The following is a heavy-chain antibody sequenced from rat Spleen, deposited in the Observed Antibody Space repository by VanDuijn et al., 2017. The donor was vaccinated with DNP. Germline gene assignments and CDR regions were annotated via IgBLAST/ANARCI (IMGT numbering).Heavy chain of an antibody. D-gene: IGHD1-10*01. CDR1: GFTFNNHW. CDR2: ISSSGGST. V-gene: IGHV5-31*01. Sequence: EVQLVVSGGDLVQPGRSLKVSCVVSGFTFNNHWMTWIRQVPGKGLEWVASISSSGGSTYYPDSVKGRFTISRDNAKNTLYLQMNSLRSEDTATYYCARVNNNLYYGLDVWGQGTSVTVSS. J-gene: IGHJ4*01. CDR3: ARVNNNLYYGLDV.